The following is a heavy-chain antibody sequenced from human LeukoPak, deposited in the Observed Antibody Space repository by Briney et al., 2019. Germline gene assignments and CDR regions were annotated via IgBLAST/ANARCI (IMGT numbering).Heavy chain of an antibody. CDR2: IYHSGST. CDR3: ARGPGIAAAQGTPPDY. CDR1: GGSISSGGYS. Sequence: PSEALSLTCAVSGGSISSGGYSWSWIRQPPGKGLEWIGYIYHSGSTYYNPSLKSRVTISVDRSKNQFSLKLSSVTAADTAVYCCARGPGIAAAQGTPPDYWGQGTLVTVSS. J-gene: IGHJ4*02. D-gene: IGHD6-13*01. V-gene: IGHV4-30-2*01.